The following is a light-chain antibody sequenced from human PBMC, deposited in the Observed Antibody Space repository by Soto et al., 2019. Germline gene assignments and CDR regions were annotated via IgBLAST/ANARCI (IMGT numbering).Light chain of an antibody. CDR3: QQYYTYSWT. J-gene: IGKJ1*01. CDR2: DAS. V-gene: IGKV1-5*01. Sequence: DIQMTQSPSSLSASVGDRVTITCRASQSISSYLNWYQQKPGKAPKLLIYDASSLESGVPSRFSGSGPGTEFTLTISSLQPDDFATYYCQQYYTYSWTFGQGTKVDIK. CDR1: QSISSY.